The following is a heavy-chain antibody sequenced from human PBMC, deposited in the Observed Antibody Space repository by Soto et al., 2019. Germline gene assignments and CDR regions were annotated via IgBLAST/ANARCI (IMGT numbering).Heavy chain of an antibody. CDR2: IVPICGVA. CDR1: GGTFSSYA. V-gene: IGHV1-69*01. CDR3: AKAAQTRYNWNDLGNWFDP. J-gene: IGHJ5*02. Sequence: QVQLVQSGAEVKKPGSSVKVSCKESGGTFSSYAIAWVRQAPGQGLEWMGGIVPICGVANYAHKFQGRVAITADEATNTAYMELSSLRSDDTAVYYCAKAAQTRYNWNDLGNWFDPWGQGTLVTVSS. D-gene: IGHD1-1*01.